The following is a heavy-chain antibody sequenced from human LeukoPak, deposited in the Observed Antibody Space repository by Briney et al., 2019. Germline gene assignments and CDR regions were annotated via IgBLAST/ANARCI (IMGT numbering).Heavy chain of an antibody. Sequence: ASLKVSCKASGYTITSYSMNWMRQPPGQRLEWMGWINAGNGNTKYSQKFQGRVTITRDTSASTAYMELSSLRSEDTAVYYCARGPYSSGPTPFDYWGQGTLVTVSS. CDR1: GYTITSYS. D-gene: IGHD6-19*01. V-gene: IGHV1-3*01. J-gene: IGHJ4*02. CDR2: INAGNGNT. CDR3: ARGPYSSGPTPFDY.